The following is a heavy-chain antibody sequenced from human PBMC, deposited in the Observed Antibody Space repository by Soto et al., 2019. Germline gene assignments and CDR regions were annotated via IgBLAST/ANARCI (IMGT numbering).Heavy chain of an antibody. CDR3: ARENWDNWFDP. Sequence: GAAVKVSCKASGGTFSSYAISWVRQAPGQGLEWMGWISAYNGNTNYAQKLQGRVTMTTDTSTSTAYMELRSLRSDDTAVYYCARENWDNWFDPWGQGTLVTVSS. D-gene: IGHD7-27*01. CDR1: GGTFSSYA. CDR2: ISAYNGNT. V-gene: IGHV1-18*01. J-gene: IGHJ5*02.